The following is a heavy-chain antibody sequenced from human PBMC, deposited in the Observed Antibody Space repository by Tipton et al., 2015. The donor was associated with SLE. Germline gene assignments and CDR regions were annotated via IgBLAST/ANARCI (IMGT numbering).Heavy chain of an antibody. D-gene: IGHD1-26*01. CDR1: GYSISSGYY. V-gene: IGHV4-38-2*01. Sequence: TLSLTCAVSGYSISSGYYWGWIRQPPGKGLEWIGSIYHSGSTYYNPSLKSRVTISVDTSKNQFSLKLSSVTAAYTAVYYCGHVSGSYKGENWFDPWGQGTLVTVSS. J-gene: IGHJ5*02. CDR3: GHVSGSYKGENWFDP. CDR2: IYHSGST.